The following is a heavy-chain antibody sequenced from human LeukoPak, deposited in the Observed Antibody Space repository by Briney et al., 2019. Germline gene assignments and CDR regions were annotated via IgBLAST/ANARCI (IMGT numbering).Heavy chain of an antibody. CDR3: ARDPSPTVTTFWFDP. CDR2: INPSGGST. D-gene: IGHD4-17*01. V-gene: IGHV1-46*01. CDR1: GGTFSSYA. J-gene: IGHJ5*02. Sequence: GSSVKVSCKASGGTFSSYAISWVRQAPGQGLEWMGIINPSGGSTSYAQKFQGRVTMTRDTSTSTVYMELSSLRSEDTAVYYCARDPSPTVTTFWFDPWGQGTLVTVSS.